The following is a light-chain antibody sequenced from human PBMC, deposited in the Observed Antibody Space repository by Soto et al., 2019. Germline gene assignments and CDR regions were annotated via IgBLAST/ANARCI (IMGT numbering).Light chain of an antibody. CDR3: CSYAGSSTYV. CDR1: SSDVGSYNL. V-gene: IGLV2-23*01. J-gene: IGLJ1*01. Sequence: QSALTRPASVSGSPGQSITISCTGTSSDVGSYNLVSWYQQHPGKAPKLMIYEGSKRPSGVSNRFSGSKSGNTASLTISGLQAEDDADYYCCSYAGSSTYVFGSGTKVTVL. CDR2: EGS.